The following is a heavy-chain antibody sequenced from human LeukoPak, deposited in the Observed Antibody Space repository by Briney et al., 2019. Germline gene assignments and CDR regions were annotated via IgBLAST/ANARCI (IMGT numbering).Heavy chain of an antibody. CDR3: ARAGVPAAKVDP. V-gene: IGHV4-61*02. D-gene: IGHD2-2*01. J-gene: IGHJ5*02. Sequence: PSETLSLTCTVSGGSISSGGYYWSWIRQPAGKGLEWIGRIYTSGSTNYNPSLKSRVTISVDTSKNQFSLKLSSVTAADTAVYYCARAGVPAAKVDPWGQGTLVTVSS. CDR2: IYTSGST. CDR1: GGSISSGGYY.